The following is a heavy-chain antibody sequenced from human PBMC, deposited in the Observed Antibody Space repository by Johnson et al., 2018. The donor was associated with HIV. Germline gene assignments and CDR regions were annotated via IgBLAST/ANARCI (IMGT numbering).Heavy chain of an antibody. Sequence: QVQLVESGGGVVQPGRSLRLSCAASGFTFSSYGMHWVRQAPGKGLEWVAVISYDGSNKYYADSVKGRFTISRDNSKNTLYLQMNSRRAEETAVYYCARDLGGGYSSSSYAFDIWGQGTMVTVSS. V-gene: IGHV3-30*03. CDR3: ARDLGGGYSSSSYAFDI. CDR2: ISYDGSNK. CDR1: GFTFSSYG. J-gene: IGHJ3*02. D-gene: IGHD6-6*01.